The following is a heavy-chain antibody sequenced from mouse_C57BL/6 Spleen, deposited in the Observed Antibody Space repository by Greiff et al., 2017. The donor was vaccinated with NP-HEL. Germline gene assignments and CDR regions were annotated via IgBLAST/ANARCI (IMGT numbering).Heavy chain of an antibody. D-gene: IGHD2-3*01. CDR1: GYTFTSYG. V-gene: IGHV1-81*01. CDR3: ARYYDGFGTDY. J-gene: IGHJ2*01. Sequence: QVQLQQSGAELARPGASVKLSCKASGYTFTSYGISWVKQRPGQGLEWIGEIYPRSGNTYYNEKFKGKATLTADKSSSTAYMELRSLTSEDSAVYFCARYYDGFGTDYWGQGTTLTVSS. CDR2: IYPRSGNT.